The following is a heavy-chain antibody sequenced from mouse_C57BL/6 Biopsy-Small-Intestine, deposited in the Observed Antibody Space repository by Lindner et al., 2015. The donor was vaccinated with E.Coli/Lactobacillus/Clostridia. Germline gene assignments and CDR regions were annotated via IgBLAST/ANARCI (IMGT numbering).Heavy chain of an antibody. Sequence: VQLQESGAELMRPGASVKLSCRATGYTFTGYWIVWVKQRPGHGLEWIGEILPGSTSTKHNEEFKGKATLTSDTSSNTVYMQLSSLTTEDSAIYYCARRWGWYFDVWGTGTTVTVSS. V-gene: IGHV1-9*01. CDR2: ILPGSTST. CDR1: GYTFTGYW. CDR3: ARRWGWYFDV. D-gene: IGHD1-1*02. J-gene: IGHJ1*03.